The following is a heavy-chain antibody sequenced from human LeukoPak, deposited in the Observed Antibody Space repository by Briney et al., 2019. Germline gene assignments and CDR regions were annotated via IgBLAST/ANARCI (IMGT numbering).Heavy chain of an antibody. CDR2: ISGSGGST. J-gene: IGHJ4*02. D-gene: IGHD4-17*01. Sequence: GGSLRLSCAASGFTFSSYAMSWVRQAPGKGLEWVSAISGSGGSTYYANSVKGRFTISRDNSKNTLYLQMNSLRAEDTAVYYCAKGSTVTRRGYFDYWGQGTLVTVSS. CDR1: GFTFSSYA. CDR3: AKGSTVTRRGYFDY. V-gene: IGHV3-23*01.